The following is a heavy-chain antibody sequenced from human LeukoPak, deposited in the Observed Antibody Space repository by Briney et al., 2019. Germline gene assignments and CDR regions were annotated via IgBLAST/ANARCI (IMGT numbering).Heavy chain of an antibody. CDR3: AKNKIRTPYCSSTSCYAFFDY. CDR2: ISGSGGST. Sequence: GGSLRLSCAASGFTFSSYAMSWVRQAPGKGLGWVSAISGSGGSTYYADSVKGRFTISRDNSKNTLYLQMNSLRAEDTAVYYCAKNKIRTPYCSSTSCYAFFDYWGQGTLVTVSS. D-gene: IGHD2-2*01. J-gene: IGHJ4*02. V-gene: IGHV3-23*01. CDR1: GFTFSSYA.